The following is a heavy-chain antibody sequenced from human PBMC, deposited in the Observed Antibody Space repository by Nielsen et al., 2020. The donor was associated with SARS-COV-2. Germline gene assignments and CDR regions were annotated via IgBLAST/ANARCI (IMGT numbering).Heavy chain of an antibody. V-gene: IGHV1-46*01. CDR1: GYTFAGYY. CDR2: INPSGGST. J-gene: IGHJ6*02. D-gene: IGHD3-3*01. Sequence: ASVKVSCKASGYTFAGYYMHWVRQAPGQGLEWMGIINPSGGSTSYAQKFQGRVTMTRDTSTSTVYMELSSLRSEDTAVYYCARSLRRITIFGVVISYGMDVWGQGTTVTVSS. CDR3: ARSLRRITIFGVVISYGMDV.